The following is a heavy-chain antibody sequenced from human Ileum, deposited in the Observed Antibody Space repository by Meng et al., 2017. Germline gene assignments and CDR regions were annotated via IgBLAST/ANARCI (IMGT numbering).Heavy chain of an antibody. J-gene: IGHJ4*02. D-gene: IGHD2-15*01. CDR1: GGSISSSFY. Sequence: QVQLPEAGQGLVEPSGTLSLTCPVSGGSISSSFYWSWVRQSPGKGLEWIGQIYLAGSPNYNPSLESRVTISVDKSKNQFSLRLTSVTAADTAIFYCVRHGGKYFDSWGQGTLVTVSS. V-gene: IGHV4-4*02. CDR3: VRHGGKYFDS. CDR2: IYLAGSP.